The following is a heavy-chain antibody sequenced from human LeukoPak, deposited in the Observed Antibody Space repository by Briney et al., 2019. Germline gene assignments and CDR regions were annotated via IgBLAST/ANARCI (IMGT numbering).Heavy chain of an antibody. V-gene: IGHV4-59*01. CDR1: GGSIRSYY. Sequence: PSETLSLTCTVSGGSIRSYYCSWLQQPPGKGQEGMGYNYYSGSTNYNPSLKSRVTISVDTSKNQFSLKLSSVTAADTAVYYCARGGEWLVLAPFDYWGQGTLVTVSS. D-gene: IGHD6-19*01. CDR3: ARGGEWLVLAPFDY. CDR2: NYYSGST. J-gene: IGHJ4*02.